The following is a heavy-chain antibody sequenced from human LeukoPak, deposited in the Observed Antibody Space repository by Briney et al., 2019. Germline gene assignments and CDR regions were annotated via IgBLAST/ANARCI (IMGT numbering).Heavy chain of an antibody. D-gene: IGHD3-9*01. J-gene: IGHJ4*02. Sequence: SETLSLNCGVSGYSISSGYYWGWLRPRPGKGLEWIGSVSHSGTTFYNPSLKSRVTISVDTSKNDFSLNLTSVTAADTAVYYCAREFLTGYKPRYFDYWGQGTLVTVSS. CDR2: VSHSGTT. CDR3: AREFLTGYKPRYFDY. V-gene: IGHV4-38-2*01. CDR1: GYSISSGYY.